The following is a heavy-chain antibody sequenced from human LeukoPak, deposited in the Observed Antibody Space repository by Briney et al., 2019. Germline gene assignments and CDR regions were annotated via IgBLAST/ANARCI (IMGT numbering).Heavy chain of an antibody. CDR2: INHSGST. CDR1: GGSFSGYY. Sequence: SETLSLTCAVYGGSFSGYYWSWIRQPPGEGLEWIGEINHSGSTNYNPSLKSRVTISVDTSKNQFSLKLSSVTAADTAVYYCASTGTYSGSYLSFDYWGQGTLVTVSS. J-gene: IGHJ4*02. D-gene: IGHD1-26*01. CDR3: ASTGTYSGSYLSFDY. V-gene: IGHV4-34*01.